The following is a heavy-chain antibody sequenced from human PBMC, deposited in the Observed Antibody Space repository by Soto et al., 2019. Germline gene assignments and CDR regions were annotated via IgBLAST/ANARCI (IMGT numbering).Heavy chain of an antibody. Sequence: SVKVSCKTSGGTFSTFGISWVRQAPGQGLEWMGGIIPFFGTAEYSQKFEDRITITADESTNTVYMDLRSLTSEDTAIYYCARTAPMDAGDKYYYDFWGQGAL. CDR1: GGTFSTFG. J-gene: IGHJ4*02. D-gene: IGHD3-16*01. CDR2: IIPFFGTA. V-gene: IGHV1-69*13. CDR3: ARTAPMDAGDKYYYDF.